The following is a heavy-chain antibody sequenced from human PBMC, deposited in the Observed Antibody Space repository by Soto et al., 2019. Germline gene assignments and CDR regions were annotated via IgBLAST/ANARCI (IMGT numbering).Heavy chain of an antibody. CDR1: GGSITDYY. J-gene: IGHJ4*02. CDR2: FYYSGST. D-gene: IGHD2-15*01. Sequence: SETLSLTCTVSGGSITDYYWSWVRQPPGKGLEWIGYFYYSGSTSYNPSLNSRVTISVDTSKNQFSLNLSSVTAADTAVYYCARHHRYCSGGSCYVFDYWGLGTLVTVSS. CDR3: ARHHRYCSGGSCYVFDY. V-gene: IGHV4-59*08.